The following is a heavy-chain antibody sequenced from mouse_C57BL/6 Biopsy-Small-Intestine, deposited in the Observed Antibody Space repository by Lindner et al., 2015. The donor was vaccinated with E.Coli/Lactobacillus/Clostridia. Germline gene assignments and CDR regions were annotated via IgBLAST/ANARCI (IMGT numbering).Heavy chain of an antibody. CDR3: ARKGLFLITVVATGPMDY. CDR2: ISSGSSSI. Sequence: VQLQESWGRLSEAVDGSLKLSCAASGFTFSDYGMHWVRQAPEKGLEWVAYISSGSSSIYYADTVKGRFTISRDNAKNTLFLQMTSLRSEDTAMYYCARKGLFLITVVATGPMDYWGQGTSVTVSS. J-gene: IGHJ4*01. V-gene: IGHV5-17*01. CDR1: GFTFSDYG. D-gene: IGHD1-1*01.